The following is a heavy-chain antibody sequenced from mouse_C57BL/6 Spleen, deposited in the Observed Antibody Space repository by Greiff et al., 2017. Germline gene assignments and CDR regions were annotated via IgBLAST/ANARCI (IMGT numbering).Heavy chain of an antibody. CDR3: ARYYYGNYAMDY. CDR1: GFTFSDYY. V-gene: IGHV5-16*01. Sequence: DVKLVESEGGLVQPGSSMKLSCTASGFTFSDYYMAWVRQVPEKGLEWVANINYDGSSTYYLDSLKSRFIISRDNAKNILYLQMSSLKSEDTATYYCARYYYGNYAMDYWGQGTSVTVSS. CDR2: INYDGSST. D-gene: IGHD1-1*01. J-gene: IGHJ4*01.